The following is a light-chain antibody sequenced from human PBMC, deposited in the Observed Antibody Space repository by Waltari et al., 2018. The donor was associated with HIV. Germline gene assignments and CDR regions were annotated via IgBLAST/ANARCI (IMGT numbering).Light chain of an antibody. V-gene: IGLV2-8*01. Sequence: QSALTQPPSASGSPGQSVTISCAGTSSDIGLYHFVSWYQPHPGKAPKLMISDVSRRPSGVPDRFSGSKSGNTASLAVSGLQADDEATYYCFSYAGNNFLLFGGGTKLTVL. J-gene: IGLJ2*01. CDR1: SSDIGLYHF. CDR2: DVS. CDR3: FSYAGNNFLL.